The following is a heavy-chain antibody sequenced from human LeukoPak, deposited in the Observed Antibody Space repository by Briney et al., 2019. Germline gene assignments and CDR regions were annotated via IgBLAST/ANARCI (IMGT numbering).Heavy chain of an antibody. D-gene: IGHD5-18*01. V-gene: IGHV4-59*01. J-gene: IGHJ4*02. Sequence: SETLSLTCTVSGGSISSYYWSWIRQPPGKGLEWIGYIYYSGNTNYNPSLKSRVTISVDTSKNQFSLKLSSVTAADTAVYYCATSPIQLWLPFDYWGQGTLVTVSS. CDR2: IYYSGNT. CDR1: GGSISSYY. CDR3: ATSPIQLWLPFDY.